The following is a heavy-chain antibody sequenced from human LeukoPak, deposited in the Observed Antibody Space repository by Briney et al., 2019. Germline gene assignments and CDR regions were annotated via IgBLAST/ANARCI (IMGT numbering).Heavy chain of an antibody. CDR2: IIPILGIA. CDR1: GGTFSSYA. J-gene: IGHJ5*02. Sequence: SVKVSCKASGGTFSSYAISWVRQDPGQGLEWMGRIIPILGIANYAQKFQGRVTITADESTSTAYMELSSLRSEDTAVYYCARDGIPYDFWSGYYDGRWFDPWGQGTLVTVSS. D-gene: IGHD3-3*01. V-gene: IGHV1-69*04. CDR3: ARDGIPYDFWSGYYDGRWFDP.